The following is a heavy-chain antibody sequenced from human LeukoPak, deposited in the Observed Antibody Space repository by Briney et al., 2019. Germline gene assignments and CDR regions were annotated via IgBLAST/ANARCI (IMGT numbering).Heavy chain of an antibody. V-gene: IGHV3-7*01. CDR2: INHNGNVN. CDR1: GFTFSSYW. Sequence: GGSLRLSCAAFGFTFSSYWMNWARQAPGKGLEWVASINHNGNVNYYVDSVKGRFTISRDNAKNSLYLQMSNLRAEDTAVYYCATDRGWRTSGYYLYYFEYWGQGTLVTVSS. D-gene: IGHD3-3*01. J-gene: IGHJ4*02. CDR3: ATDRGWRTSGYYLYYFEY.